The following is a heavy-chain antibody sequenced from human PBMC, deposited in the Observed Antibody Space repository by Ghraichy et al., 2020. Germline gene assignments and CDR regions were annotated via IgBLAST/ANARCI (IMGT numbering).Heavy chain of an antibody. J-gene: IGHJ6*02. D-gene: IGHD3-10*01. CDR2: IYYSGST. CDR1: GGSISSGGYY. CDR3: ARDHDVPYYYGSGSYLSKNYYYYGMDV. Sequence: LSLTCTVSGGSISSGGYYWSWIRQHPGKGLEWIGYIYYSGSTYYNPSLKSRVTISVDTSKNQFSLKLSSVTAADTAVYYCARDHDVPYYYGSGSYLSKNYYYYGMDVWGQGTTVTVSS. V-gene: IGHV4-31*03.